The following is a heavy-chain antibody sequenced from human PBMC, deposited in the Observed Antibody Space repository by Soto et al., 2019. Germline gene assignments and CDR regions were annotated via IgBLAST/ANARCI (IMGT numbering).Heavy chain of an antibody. J-gene: IGHJ4*02. D-gene: IGHD3-16*02. V-gene: IGHV4-39*01. CDR1: GGSISSSSYY. CDR2: IYYSGST. Sequence: QLQLQESGPGLVKPSETLSLTCTVSGGSISSSSYYWGWIRQPPGKGLEWIGSIYYSGSTYYNPSFKSRVTISVDTSKNQFSLKLSSVTAADTAVYYCARPPLYYDYIWGSYRYGSYFDYWGQGTLVTVSS. CDR3: ARPPLYYDYIWGSYRYGSYFDY.